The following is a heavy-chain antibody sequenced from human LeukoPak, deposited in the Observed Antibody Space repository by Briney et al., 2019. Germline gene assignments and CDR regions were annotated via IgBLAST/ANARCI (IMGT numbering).Heavy chain of an antibody. CDR1: GFTFSSYW. J-gene: IGHJ6*03. D-gene: IGHD1-26*01. V-gene: IGHV3-7*01. CDR2: IKQDGSEK. CDR3: ARDRGGGSYAYCYYMDV. Sequence: GGSLRLSCAASGFTFSSYWMSWVRQAPGKGLEWVANIKQDGSEKYYVDSVKGRFTISRDNAKNSLYLQMNSLRAEDTAVYYCARDRGGGSYAYCYYMDVWGKGTTVTVSS.